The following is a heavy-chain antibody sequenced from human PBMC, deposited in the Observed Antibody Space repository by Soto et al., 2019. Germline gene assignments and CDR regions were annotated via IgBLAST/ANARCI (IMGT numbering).Heavy chain of an antibody. CDR1: GYTFTSYG. J-gene: IGHJ6*02. Sequence: QVQLVQSGAEVKKPGASVKVSCKASGYTFTSYGISWVRQAPGQGLEWMGWISAYNGNTNYAQKLQGRVTMTTDTSTSTAYMELRSLRSDDTAVYYCARNDFWSARGNAYYYYYGMDVWGQGTTVTVSS. V-gene: IGHV1-18*01. CDR3: ARNDFWSARGNAYYYYYGMDV. D-gene: IGHD3-3*01. CDR2: ISAYNGNT.